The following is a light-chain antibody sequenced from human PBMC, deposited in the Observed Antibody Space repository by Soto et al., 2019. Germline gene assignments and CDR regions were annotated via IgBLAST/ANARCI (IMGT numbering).Light chain of an antibody. CDR1: QDISTY. J-gene: IGKJ2*01. CDR2: PAS. Sequence: DIDLTQSPSFLSASVGDRVTVTCRASQDISTYLAWFQQKPGKAPQLLVYPASTLQGGVPSRFSGRGSGTEFSLTISSLQPEDFATYYCQQLRTYPYTFGQGTKLDIK. CDR3: QQLRTYPYT. V-gene: IGKV1-9*01.